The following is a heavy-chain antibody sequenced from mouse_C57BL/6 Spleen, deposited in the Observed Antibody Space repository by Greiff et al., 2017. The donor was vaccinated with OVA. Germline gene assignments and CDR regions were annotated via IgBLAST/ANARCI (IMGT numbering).Heavy chain of an antibody. CDR1: GFTFSDYG. V-gene: IGHV5-17*01. D-gene: IGHD1-1*01. CDR2: ISSGSSTI. Sequence: EVKLVESGGGLVKPGGSLKLSCAASGFTFSDYGMHWVRQAPEKGLEWVAYISSGSSTIYYADTVKGRFTISRDNAKNTLFLQMTSLRSEDTAMYYCARPGATVVAPDYWGQGTTLTVSS. J-gene: IGHJ2*01. CDR3: ARPGATVVAPDY.